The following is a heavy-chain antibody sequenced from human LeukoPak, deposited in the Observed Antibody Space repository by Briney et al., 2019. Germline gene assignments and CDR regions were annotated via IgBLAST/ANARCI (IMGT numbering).Heavy chain of an antibody. CDR3: ARDRPNYYGANGHYYRRDGDY. CDR1: GFTFSIYA. V-gene: IGHV3-23*01. CDR2: ITSSGETT. Sequence: GGSLRLSCAASGFTFSIYAMSWVRQAPGKGLEWVSSITSSGETTYYAGSVKGQFTISRDSSKNTVYLQMNSLRAEDTAVYYCARDRPNYYGANGHYYRRDGDYWGQGTLVTVSS. D-gene: IGHD3-22*01. J-gene: IGHJ4*02.